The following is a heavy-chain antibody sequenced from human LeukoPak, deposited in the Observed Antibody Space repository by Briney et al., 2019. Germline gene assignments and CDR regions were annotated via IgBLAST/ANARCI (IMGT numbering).Heavy chain of an antibody. Sequence: SETPSLTCTVSGGSISSGDYYWSWIRQPPGKGLEWIGYIYYSGSTYYNPSLKSRLTMSVDTSKNQFSLKLSSVTAADTAVYYCARDTVGTSDAFDIWGQGTMVTVSS. D-gene: IGHD1-26*01. CDR1: GGSISSGDYY. CDR3: ARDTVGTSDAFDI. J-gene: IGHJ3*02. CDR2: IYYSGST. V-gene: IGHV4-30-4*01.